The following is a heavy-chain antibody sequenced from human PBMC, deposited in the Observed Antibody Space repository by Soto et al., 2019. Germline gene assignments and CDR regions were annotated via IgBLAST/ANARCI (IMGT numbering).Heavy chain of an antibody. CDR2: ISSSSSYI. Sequence: GGSLRLSCAASGFTFSSYSMNWVRQAPGKGLEWVSSISSSSSYIYYADSVKGRFTISRDNAKNSLYLQMNSLRAEDTAVYYCARGRRAVAGTCWFDPWGQGTLVTVSS. D-gene: IGHD6-19*01. J-gene: IGHJ5*02. CDR3: ARGRRAVAGTCWFDP. CDR1: GFTFSSYS. V-gene: IGHV3-21*01.